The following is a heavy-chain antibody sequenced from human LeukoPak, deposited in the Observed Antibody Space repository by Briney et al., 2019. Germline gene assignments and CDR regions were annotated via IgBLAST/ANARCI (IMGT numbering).Heavy chain of an antibody. D-gene: IGHD2-2*01. CDR3: VKDNPVCHV. V-gene: IGHV3-30*02. J-gene: IGHJ6*04. CDR2: IRNDGRDT. CDR1: GFTFSDNG. Sequence: PGGSLGLSCTASGFTFSDNGMHWARQAPGKGLEWVACIRNDGRDTYYADSVKGRFTISSDKAKNTLNLQMNSLSTDDTAVYYSVKDNPVCHVWGKGTTVAVSS.